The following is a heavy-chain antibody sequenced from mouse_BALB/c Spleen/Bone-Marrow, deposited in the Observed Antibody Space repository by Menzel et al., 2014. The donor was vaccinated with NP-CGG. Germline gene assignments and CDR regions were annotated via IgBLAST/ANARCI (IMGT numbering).Heavy chain of an antibody. CDR2: ISSGSSTV. CDR3: ARSGSSSGYFDY. D-gene: IGHD1-1*01. Sequence: EVQRVESGGGLVQPGGSRKLSCAASGFTFSSFGMHWVRQAPEKGLEWVAYISSGSSTVYYADKVMGRFTISRDNPKNTLFLQMTSPRSEDTAMYYCARSGSSSGYFDYWGQGTTLTVSS. V-gene: IGHV5-17*02. J-gene: IGHJ2*01. CDR1: GFTFSSFG.